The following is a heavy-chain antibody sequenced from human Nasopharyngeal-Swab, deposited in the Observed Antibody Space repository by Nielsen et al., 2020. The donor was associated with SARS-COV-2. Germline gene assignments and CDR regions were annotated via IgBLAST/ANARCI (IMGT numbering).Heavy chain of an antibody. CDR3: TTLHRTGWV. J-gene: IGHJ4*02. CDR2: IKRKADGGTV. D-gene: IGHD3/OR15-3a*01. V-gene: IGHV3-15*01. CDR1: GFAFSSIW. Sequence: GESLKISCAASGFAFSSIWMSWVRQAPGKGLEWVGRIKRKADGGTVEYATAVRASFSISRDDSRNTLFMQMNRLKTEDTAVYYCTTLHRTGWVWGEGTLVTGSS.